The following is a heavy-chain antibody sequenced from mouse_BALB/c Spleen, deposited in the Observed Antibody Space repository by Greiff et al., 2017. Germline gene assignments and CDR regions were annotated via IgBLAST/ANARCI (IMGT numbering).Heavy chain of an antibody. CDR3: ARYNDYYGSSYGFAY. Sequence: EVKLVESGGGLVKPGGSLKLSCAASGFTFSSYTMSWVRQTPEKRLEWVATISSGGGNTYYPDSVKGRFTISRDNAKNNLYLQMSSLRSEDTALYYCARYNDYYGSSYGFAYWGQGTLVTVSA. J-gene: IGHJ3*01. CDR2: ISSGGGNT. CDR1: GFTFSSYT. V-gene: IGHV5-9*03. D-gene: IGHD1-1*01.